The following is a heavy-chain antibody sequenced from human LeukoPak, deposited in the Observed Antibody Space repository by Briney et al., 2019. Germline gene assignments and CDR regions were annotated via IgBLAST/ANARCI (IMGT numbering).Heavy chain of an antibody. CDR1: GGTFISYA. V-gene: IGHV1-69*04. Sequence: SVTVSCMASGGTFISYAISWVRQAPGQGLEWMGRIIPILGIANYAQKFQGRVTITADKSTSTAYMELSSLRSEDTAVYYCARDHGDYWGQGTLVTVSS. CDR2: IIPILGIA. J-gene: IGHJ4*02. CDR3: ARDHGDY.